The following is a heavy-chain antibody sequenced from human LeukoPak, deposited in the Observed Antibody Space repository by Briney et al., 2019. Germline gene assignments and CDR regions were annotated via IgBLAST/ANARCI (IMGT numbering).Heavy chain of an antibody. V-gene: IGHV4-39*01. CDR1: GGSISNSNYY. Sequence: SETLSLTCTVSGGSISNSNYYWGWVRQPPGKGLEWIGTIYYSGNTYYTPSLKSRVTISVDTSKNQFSLRLSSVTAADTAVYFCMRHEEEDGYNAKPFDFXXQGTLVTVSS. CDR2: IYYSGNT. D-gene: IGHD5-24*01. J-gene: IGHJ4*02. CDR3: MRHEEEDGYNAKPFDF.